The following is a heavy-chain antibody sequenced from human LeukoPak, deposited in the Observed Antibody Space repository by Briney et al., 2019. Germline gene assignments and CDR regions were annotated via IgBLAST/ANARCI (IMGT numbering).Heavy chain of an antibody. D-gene: IGHD3-22*01. CDR3: ARSTESSGYYGIYYLDS. CDR1: GGSISSYY. J-gene: IGHJ4*02. V-gene: IGHV4-59*01. Sequence: SETLSLTCTVSGGSISSYYWSWIRQPPGKGLEWIGYIYYSGSTNYNPSLKSRVTISVDTSKNQFSLKLSSVTAADTAVYYCARSTESSGYYGIYYLDSWARETLVTVS. CDR2: IYYSGST.